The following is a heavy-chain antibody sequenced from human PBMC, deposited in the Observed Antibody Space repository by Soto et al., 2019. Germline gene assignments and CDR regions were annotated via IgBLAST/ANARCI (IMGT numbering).Heavy chain of an antibody. CDR1: GFRFSSYA. D-gene: IGHD6-13*01. Sequence: GGSLRLSCAASGFRFSSYAMHWVRQAPGKGLEWVGVIWYDGSNKYYADSVKGRLTISRDNAKNTLSLQMNSLRGDDTAVYYCARDQAAAGTSGRIDVWGQGTTVTVSS. CDR3: ARDQAAAGTSGRIDV. V-gene: IGHV3-33*08. J-gene: IGHJ6*02. CDR2: IWYDGSNK.